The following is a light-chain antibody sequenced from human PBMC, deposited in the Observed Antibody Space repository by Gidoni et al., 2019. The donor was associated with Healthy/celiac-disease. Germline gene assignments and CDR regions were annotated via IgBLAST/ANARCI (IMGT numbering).Light chain of an antibody. J-gene: IGLJ2*01. V-gene: IGLV2-14*01. Sequence: QSALTQPASVSGSPGQSITISCTGISSDVGGYNYVSWYQQHPGKAPKLMIYDVSNRPSGVSNRFSGSKSGNTASLTISGLQAEDEADYYCSSYTSSHVVFGGGTKLTVL. CDR2: DVS. CDR3: SSYTSSHVV. CDR1: SSDVGGYNY.